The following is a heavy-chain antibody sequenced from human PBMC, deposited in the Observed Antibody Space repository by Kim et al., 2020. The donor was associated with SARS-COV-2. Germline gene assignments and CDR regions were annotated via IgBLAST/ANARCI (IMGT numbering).Heavy chain of an antibody. CDR2: ISSNGGST. V-gene: IGHV3-64D*09. D-gene: IGHD3-10*01. CDR3: VKECEGDTFDY. Sequence: GGSLRLSCSASGFTFSSYAMHWVRQAPGKGLEYVSAISSNGGSTYYADSVKGRFTISRDNSKNTLYLQMSSLRAEDMAVYYCVKECEGDTFDYWGQGTLVTVSS. CDR1: GFTFSSYA. J-gene: IGHJ4*02.